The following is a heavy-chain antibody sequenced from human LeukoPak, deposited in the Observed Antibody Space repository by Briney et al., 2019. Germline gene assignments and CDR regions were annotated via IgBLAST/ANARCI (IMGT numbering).Heavy chain of an antibody. CDR3: AKHPSGYYYDHFDY. Sequence: GGSLRLSCAASGFTFSSYGMHWVRQAPGKGLEWVAFIRYDGRNKNYADSVKGRFTISRDNSKNTLYLQMNNLRAEDTAVYYCAKHPSGYYYDHFDYWGQGTLVTVSS. CDR1: GFTFSSYG. V-gene: IGHV3-30*02. D-gene: IGHD3-22*01. J-gene: IGHJ4*02. CDR2: IRYDGRNK.